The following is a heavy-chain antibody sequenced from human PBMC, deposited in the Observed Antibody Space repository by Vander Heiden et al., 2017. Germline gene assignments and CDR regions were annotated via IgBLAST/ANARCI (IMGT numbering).Heavy chain of an antibody. V-gene: IGHV4-39*01. CDR3: ARHDYYGSGGAQYLADYYYYGMDV. J-gene: IGHJ6*02. D-gene: IGHD3-10*01. CDR2: RSVNYSEKT. CDR1: GGSVSSGKSY. Sequence: QLQLPESGPGLVQPSQTLSLTRIVSGGSVSSGKSYWAGIRRSPGKRVGWIGSRSVNYSEKTHYNPSLENRATISVDTAKNQFSLKLSSVTAAGTGIYYCARHDYYGSGGAQYLADYYYYGMDVWGQGTTVTVS.